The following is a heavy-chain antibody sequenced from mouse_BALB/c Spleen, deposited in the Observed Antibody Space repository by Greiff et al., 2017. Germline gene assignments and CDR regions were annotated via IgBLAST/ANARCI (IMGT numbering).Heavy chain of an antibody. J-gene: IGHJ3*01. D-gene: IGHD2-4*01. CDR2: ISSGSSTI. Sequence: EVKLVESGGGLVQPGGSRKLSCAASGFTFSSFGMHWVRQAPEKGLEWVAYISSGSSTIYYADTVKGRFTISRDNPKNTLFLQMTSLRSEDTAMYYYAREGYYDYDDSWFAYWGQGTLVTVSA. CDR3: AREGYYDYDDSWFAY. CDR1: GFTFSSFG. V-gene: IGHV5-17*02.